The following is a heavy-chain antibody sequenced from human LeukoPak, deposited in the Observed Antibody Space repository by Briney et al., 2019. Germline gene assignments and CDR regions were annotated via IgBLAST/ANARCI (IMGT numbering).Heavy chain of an antibody. V-gene: IGHV1-3*01. D-gene: IGHD3-10*01. CDR2: INPGNGNT. J-gene: IGHJ4*02. Sequence: EASVKVSCKASGYNFTSYALHWVRQAPGQRLEWMGWINPGNGNTKYSQKFQGRVTITRDTSASTAYVELSSLRSEDTALYYCARAILVRGVLITWFDYWGQGTLVTVSS. CDR1: GYNFTSYA. CDR3: ARAILVRGVLITWFDY.